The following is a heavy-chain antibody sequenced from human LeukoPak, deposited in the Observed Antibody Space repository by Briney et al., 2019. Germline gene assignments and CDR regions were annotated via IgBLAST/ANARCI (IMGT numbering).Heavy chain of an antibody. V-gene: IGHV3-23*01. D-gene: IGHD3-22*01. CDR3: AKSVAYPIVVIRHFDY. CDR1: GFTFSSYA. Sequence: PGGSLRLSCAASGFTFSSYAMNWVRQAPGKGLEWVSAISGSGGSTNYADSVKGRFTISRDNSKNTLYLQMNSLRAEDTAVYYCAKSVAYPIVVIRHFDYWGQGTLVAVSS. J-gene: IGHJ4*02. CDR2: ISGSGGST.